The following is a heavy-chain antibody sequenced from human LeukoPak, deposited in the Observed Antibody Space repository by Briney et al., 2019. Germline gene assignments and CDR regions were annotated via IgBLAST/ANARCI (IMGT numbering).Heavy chain of an antibody. CDR1: GFTFSSYS. CDR2: ISYDGSNK. Sequence: GGSLRLSCAASGFTFSSYSMNWVRQAPGKGLEWVAVISYDGSNKYYADSVKGRFTISRDNSKNTLYLQMNSLRAEDTAVYYCATGRDLFDYWGQGTLVTVSS. D-gene: IGHD3-10*01. V-gene: IGHV3-30*03. CDR3: ATGRDLFDY. J-gene: IGHJ4*02.